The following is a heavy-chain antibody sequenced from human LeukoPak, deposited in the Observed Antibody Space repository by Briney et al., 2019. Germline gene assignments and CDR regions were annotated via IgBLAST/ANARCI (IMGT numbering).Heavy chain of an antibody. Sequence: GGSLRLSCAAYGFTFTRYAIHCVRQAPGKGLEWVAVISYDGSNEYYADSVKGRFTISRDSSENTLYLQMNSLRVEDTAVYYCASVGYYRSGLFSYIDYWGQGTLVTVSS. CDR3: ASVGYYRSGLFSYIDY. J-gene: IGHJ4*02. CDR1: GFTFTRYA. CDR2: ISYDGSNE. D-gene: IGHD3-10*01. V-gene: IGHV3-30-3*01.